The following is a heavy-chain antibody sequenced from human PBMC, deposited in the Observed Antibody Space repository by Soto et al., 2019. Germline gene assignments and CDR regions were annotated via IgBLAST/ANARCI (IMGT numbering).Heavy chain of an antibody. CDR3: ARSVAYYDSSSGDYPFDY. J-gene: IGHJ4*02. CDR1: GGSVSSGSYY. V-gene: IGHV4-61*01. CDR2: IYYSGST. D-gene: IGHD3-22*01. Sequence: PSETLSLTCTVSGGSVSSGSYYWSWFRQPPGKGLEWIGYIYYSGSTNYNPSLKSRVTISVETSKNQSSLKLSSVTAADTAVHYCARSVAYYDSSSGDYPFDYWGQGTLVTVSS.